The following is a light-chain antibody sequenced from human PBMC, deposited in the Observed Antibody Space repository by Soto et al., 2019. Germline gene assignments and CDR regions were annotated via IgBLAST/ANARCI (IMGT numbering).Light chain of an antibody. Sequence: DIQMTQSPSTLSASIGDRVTITCRASQSISSWLAWYRQKPGKAPKLLISKASSLESGVPSRFSGSGSGTEFTLTISSLQPDDFATYYCQQYNNYRWTFGQGTKVHIK. CDR3: QQYNNYRWT. V-gene: IGKV1-5*03. CDR2: KAS. CDR1: QSISSW. J-gene: IGKJ1*01.